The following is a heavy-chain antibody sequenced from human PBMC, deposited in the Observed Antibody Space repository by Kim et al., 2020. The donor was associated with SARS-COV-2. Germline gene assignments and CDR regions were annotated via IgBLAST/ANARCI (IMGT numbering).Heavy chain of an antibody. D-gene: IGHD6-13*01. Sequence: ASVKVSCKASGYTFTGYYMHWERQAPGQGLEWMGRINPNSGGTNYAQKFQGRVTMTRDTSISTAYMELSRLRSDDTAVYYCAVTEYSSSWYTSYWGQGTLVTVSS. CDR1: GYTFTGYY. V-gene: IGHV1-2*06. CDR3: AVTEYSSSWYTSY. CDR2: INPNSGGT. J-gene: IGHJ4*02.